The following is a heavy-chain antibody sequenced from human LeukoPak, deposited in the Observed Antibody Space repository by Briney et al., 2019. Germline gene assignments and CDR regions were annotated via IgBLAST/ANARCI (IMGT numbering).Heavy chain of an antibody. V-gene: IGHV4-59*12. Sequence: GSLRLSCAASRFTFSSYSMNWIRQPPGKGLECVGHVYYSGSTYYNPSLKSRVTISLDTSKNQFSLKLSSVTAADTAVYYCARGSSSWLDYYMDVWGKGTTVTVSS. CDR3: ARGSSSWLDYYMDV. CDR1: RFTFSSYS. CDR2: VYYSGST. D-gene: IGHD6-13*01. J-gene: IGHJ6*03.